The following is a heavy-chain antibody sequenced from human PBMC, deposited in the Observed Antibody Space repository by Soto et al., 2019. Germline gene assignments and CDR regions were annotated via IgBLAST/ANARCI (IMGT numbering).Heavy chain of an antibody. V-gene: IGHV1-8*01. CDR2: MNPNSGNT. CDR1: GYTFTSYD. J-gene: IGHJ3*02. Sequence: ASVKVSCKASGYTFTSYDINWVRQATGQGLEWMGWMNPNSGNTGYAQKFQGRVTMTRNTSVSTAYMELSSLRYEDTAVYYCASSIHFYGVEAFDIWGQGTMVTVSS. D-gene: IGHD3-10*01. CDR3: ASSIHFYGVEAFDI.